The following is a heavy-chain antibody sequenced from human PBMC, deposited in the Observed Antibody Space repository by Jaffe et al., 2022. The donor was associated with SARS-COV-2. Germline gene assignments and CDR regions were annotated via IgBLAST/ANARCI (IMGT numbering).Heavy chain of an antibody. CDR2: INTGGSFT. D-gene: IGHD3-10*01. CDR3: AVMVRGEYYFEN. V-gene: IGHV3-11*06. J-gene: IGHJ4*02. Sequence: QVQLVESGGGLVKPGGSLRLSCAASGFTFSDFYMSWIRQAPGKGLEWVSYINTGGSFTSYADSVKGRLTISRDNAKHSLHLQLNSLRAEDTAIYYCAVMVRGEYYFENWGQGTLVSVSS. CDR1: GFTFSDFY.